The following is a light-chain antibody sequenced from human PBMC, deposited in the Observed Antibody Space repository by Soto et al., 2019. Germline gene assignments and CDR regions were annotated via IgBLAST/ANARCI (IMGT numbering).Light chain of an antibody. V-gene: IGKV1-12*01. Sequence: DIQMTQSPSSVSASIGDRVTITCRASQDINRILAWYQQKPGKAPKLLIYSASNLQSGVPSSFSGCASGTDFTFTISGLQPEDFATYYCLPANSFPLTLGQGTNVEIK. CDR1: QDINRI. CDR3: LPANSFPLT. J-gene: IGKJ1*01. CDR2: SAS.